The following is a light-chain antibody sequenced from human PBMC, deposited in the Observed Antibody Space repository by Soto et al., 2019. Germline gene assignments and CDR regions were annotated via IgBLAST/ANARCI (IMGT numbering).Light chain of an antibody. V-gene: IGKV3-20*01. Sequence: EVVLTQSPGTLSLSPGERATLSCRTSQTVSSSYYLAWYQQKPGQASRLLIYGASNRASGVPDRFSSGWSGTDFTLTISRLEPEDFAVYYCQQYVTSPPGYTFGQGTELRIK. J-gene: IGKJ2*01. CDR3: QQYVTSPPGYT. CDR2: GAS. CDR1: QTVSSSYY.